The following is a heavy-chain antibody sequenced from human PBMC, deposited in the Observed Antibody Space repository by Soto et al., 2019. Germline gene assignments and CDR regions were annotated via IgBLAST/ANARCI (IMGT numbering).Heavy chain of an antibody. J-gene: IGHJ4*02. CDR2: ISGSGGST. CDR3: AKGSYYASSGYYSSFDY. CDR1: GFTFSSYA. D-gene: IGHD3-22*01. Sequence: GGSLRLSCAASGFTFSSYAMSWVRQAPGKGLEWVSAISGSGGSTYYADSVKGRFTISRDNSKNTLYLQMNSRRAEDTAVYYCAKGSYYASSGYYSSFDYWGPGTLVTVYS. V-gene: IGHV3-23*01.